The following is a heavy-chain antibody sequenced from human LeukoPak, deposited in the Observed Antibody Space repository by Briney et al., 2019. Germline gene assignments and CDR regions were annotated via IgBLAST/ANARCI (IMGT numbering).Heavy chain of an antibody. CDR1: GFTFDDYT. Sequence: GGSLRLSCADSGFTFDDYTMHWVRQAPGKGLEWVSLISWDGGSTYYADSVKGRFTISRDNSKNTLYLQMNSLRAEDTAVYYCAMDSGSYYYGAFDIWGQGTMVTVSS. D-gene: IGHD1-26*01. V-gene: IGHV3-43*01. CDR2: ISWDGGST. J-gene: IGHJ3*02. CDR3: AMDSGSYYYGAFDI.